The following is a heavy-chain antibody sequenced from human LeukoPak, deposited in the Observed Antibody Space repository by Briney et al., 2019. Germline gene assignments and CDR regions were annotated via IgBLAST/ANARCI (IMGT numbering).Heavy chain of an antibody. J-gene: IGHJ3*01. CDR3: ARGASCNFNKCNSFDF. CDR1: GGSISSYY. CDR2: IYYSGST. Sequence: SETLSLTCTVSGGSISSYYWSWIRQPPGKGLEWIGYIYYSGSTNYNPSLKSRVTISVDTSKNQFSLKLSSVTAADTAVYYCARGASCNFNKCNSFDFWGQGTMLTVSS. D-gene: IGHD2/OR15-2a*01. V-gene: IGHV4-59*01.